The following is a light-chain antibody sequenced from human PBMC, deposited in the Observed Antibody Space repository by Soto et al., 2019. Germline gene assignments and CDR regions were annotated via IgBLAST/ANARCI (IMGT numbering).Light chain of an antibody. V-gene: IGKV1-5*03. CDR3: QQYNSYPYT. J-gene: IGKJ2*01. Sequence: DIQITQSPSTLSASVGDRVTITCRASQSISSWLAWYQQKPGKAPNLLIYTASTLESGVPSRFSGSGSGTEFTLTISSLQPDDVATYDCQQYNSYPYTFGQGTKLEIK. CDR1: QSISSW. CDR2: TAS.